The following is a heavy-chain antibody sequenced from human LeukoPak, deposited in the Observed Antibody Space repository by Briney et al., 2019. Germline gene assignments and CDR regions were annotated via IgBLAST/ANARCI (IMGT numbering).Heavy chain of an antibody. Sequence: ASVKVSCKASGGTFSSYAISWVRHAPGQGVEWMGGIIPIFGTANYAQKFQGRVTITAEKPTSTAYMELSSLRSEDTAVYYCARAITMIAPIDYWGQGTLVTVSS. CDR1: GGTFSSYA. CDR3: ARAITMIAPIDY. V-gene: IGHV1-69*06. CDR2: IIPIFGTA. J-gene: IGHJ4*02. D-gene: IGHD3-22*01.